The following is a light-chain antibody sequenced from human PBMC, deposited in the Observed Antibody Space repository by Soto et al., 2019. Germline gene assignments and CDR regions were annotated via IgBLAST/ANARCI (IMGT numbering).Light chain of an antibody. V-gene: IGLV1-51*02. J-gene: IGLJ2*01. CDR1: SSNIGDND. CDR3: VTWDSSLRVVL. CDR2: ENN. Sequence: QSVLTQPPSVSAAPGQQVSISCSGSSSNIGDNDVSWYQHLRGTAPTLLIHENNRRPSGIPDRFSGSKSGTSATLGISGLQTGDEADYYCVTWDSSLRVVLFGGGTKVTGL.